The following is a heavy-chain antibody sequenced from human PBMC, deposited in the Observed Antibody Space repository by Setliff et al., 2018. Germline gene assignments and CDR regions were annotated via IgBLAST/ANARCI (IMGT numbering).Heavy chain of an antibody. Sequence: ASVKVSCKASGYAFKTYGFTWVRQAPRQGLEWLGWINPKSGVTSYAQSFQGRIAMTRDTSINTVYMELNSLTSDDAAVYFCARVGGLQGATSYYYFYNYINVWGKGTKVTVSS. CDR2: INPKSGVT. CDR1: GYAFKTYG. D-gene: IGHD1-26*01. V-gene: IGHV1-2*02. J-gene: IGHJ6*03. CDR3: ARVGGLQGATSYYYFYNYINV.